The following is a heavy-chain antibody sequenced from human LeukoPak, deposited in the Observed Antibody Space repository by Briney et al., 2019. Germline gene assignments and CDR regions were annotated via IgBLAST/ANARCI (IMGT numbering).Heavy chain of an antibody. CDR1: GYTFTGYY. Sequence: ASVKVSCKAPGYTFTGYYMHWVRQAPGQGLEWMGWINPNSGGTNYAQKFQGRVTMTRDTSISTAYMELSRLRSDDTAVYYCARSRRIVVVTPYNWFDPWGQGTLVTV. CDR3: ARSRRIVVVTPYNWFDP. V-gene: IGHV1-2*02. J-gene: IGHJ5*02. CDR2: INPNSGGT. D-gene: IGHD3-22*01.